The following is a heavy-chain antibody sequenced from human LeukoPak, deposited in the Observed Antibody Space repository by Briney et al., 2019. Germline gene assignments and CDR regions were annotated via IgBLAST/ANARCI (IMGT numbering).Heavy chain of an antibody. CDR3: ARVGWSGAYFDY. V-gene: IGHV3-20*04. CDR2: INWNGGRS. CDR1: GFTFDDYG. J-gene: IGHJ4*02. D-gene: IGHD6-19*01. Sequence: GGSLRLSCAASGFTFDDYGMNRVRQAPGKGLEWVSGINWNGGRSGYADSVKGRFTISRDNAKNSLYLQMNSLRAEDTALYYCARVGWSGAYFDYWGQGTLVTVSS.